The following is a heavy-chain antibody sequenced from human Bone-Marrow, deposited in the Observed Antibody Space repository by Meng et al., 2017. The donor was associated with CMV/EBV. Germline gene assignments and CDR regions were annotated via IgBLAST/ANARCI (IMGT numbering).Heavy chain of an antibody. D-gene: IGHD3-3*01. Sequence: GESLKISCAASGFTFSSRWMHWVRQAPGKELVWVSHISPDGTNTRYADSVKGRFTISRDNSKNTLYLQMNSLRAEDTAVYYCARYDFWSYWGQGTLVTVSS. CDR1: GFTFSSRW. J-gene: IGHJ4*02. CDR3: ARYDFWSY. CDR2: ISPDGTNT. V-gene: IGHV3-74*01.